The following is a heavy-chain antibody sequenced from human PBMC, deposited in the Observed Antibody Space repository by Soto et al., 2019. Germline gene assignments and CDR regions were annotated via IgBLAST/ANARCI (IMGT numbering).Heavy chain of an antibody. Sequence: EVQLVESGGGLVKPGGSLRLSCAASGFTFSSYSMNWVRQAPGKGLEWVSSISSGSDYIFYADSVKGRFTISRDNAKNSLFLQTNSVTAKDTALYICAGSPVGDAFNVSGQGTVVTVSS. CDR1: GFTFSSYS. V-gene: IGHV3-21*01. CDR3: AGSPVGDAFNV. J-gene: IGHJ3*01. CDR2: ISSGSDYI.